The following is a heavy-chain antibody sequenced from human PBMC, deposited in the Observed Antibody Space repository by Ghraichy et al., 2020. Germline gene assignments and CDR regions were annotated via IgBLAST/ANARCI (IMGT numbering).Heavy chain of an antibody. CDR1: GFTFSSYS. J-gene: IGHJ4*02. CDR2: ISSSSSYI. CDR3: ARVSPLVASPTEIDY. D-gene: IGHD2-8*02. V-gene: IGHV3-21*01. Sequence: GGSLRLSCAASGFTFSSYSMNWVRQAPGKGLEWVSSISSSSSYIYYADSVKGRFTISRDNAKNSLYLQMNSLRAEDTAVYYCARVSPLVASPTEIDYWGQGTLVTVSS.